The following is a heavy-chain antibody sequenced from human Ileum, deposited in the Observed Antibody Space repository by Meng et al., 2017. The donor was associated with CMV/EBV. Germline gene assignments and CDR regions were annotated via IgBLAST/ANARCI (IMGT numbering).Heavy chain of an antibody. D-gene: IGHD1-14*01. J-gene: IGHJ4*02. V-gene: IGHV3-7*01. Sequence: GGLLRSPCAASGSNFSANWMTWARQAPGRGLEWAANIKRDGSEKNYVDSVKSRFSITRDNAKNSLYLQLSGLRTEDTDVYDCVRDCRNEHHFDYWGQGTLVTVSS. CDR3: VRDCRNEHHFDY. CDR1: GSNFSANW. CDR2: IKRDGSEK.